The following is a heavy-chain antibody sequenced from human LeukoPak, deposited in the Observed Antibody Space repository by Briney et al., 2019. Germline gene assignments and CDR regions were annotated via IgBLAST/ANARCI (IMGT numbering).Heavy chain of an antibody. D-gene: IGHD1-26*01. CDR2: ISYDGTNK. V-gene: IGHV3-30*01. J-gene: IGHJ4*02. Sequence: GRSLRLSCAASGFTFSHYAMHWVRQAPGKWIEWVAVISYDGTNKYYADSVKGRFTISRDNTKNTLYLQMNSLRAEDTAVYYCARARNGTLKYWGQGTLGTVP. CDR1: GFTFSHYA. CDR3: ARARNGTLKY.